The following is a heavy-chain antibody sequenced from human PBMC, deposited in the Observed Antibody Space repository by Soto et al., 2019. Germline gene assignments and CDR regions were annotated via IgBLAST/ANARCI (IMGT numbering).Heavy chain of an antibody. CDR1: GYSFTSYY. Sequence: GASVKVSCEACGYSFTSYYMHWVRQAPGQGLEWMGIINPSGGSTSYAQKFQGRVTMTRDTSTSTVYMELSSLRSEDTAVYYCARDIMLREYSSSLGGLWFGPWGQGTLVTVSS. J-gene: IGHJ5*02. D-gene: IGHD6-6*01. CDR2: INPSGGST. CDR3: ARDIMLREYSSSLGGLWFGP. V-gene: IGHV1-46*01.